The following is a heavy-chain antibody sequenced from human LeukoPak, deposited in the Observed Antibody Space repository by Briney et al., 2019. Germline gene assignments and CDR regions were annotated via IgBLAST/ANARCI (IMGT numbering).Heavy chain of an antibody. CDR2: IDPSDAYT. J-gene: IGHJ3*02. V-gene: IGHV5-10-1*01. D-gene: IGHD4-17*01. Sequence: GASLEISWGGAGSFFTTYWISGVRQLPGKGLEWMGRIDPSDAYTNYSPSFQGHVTISGDKSISTAYLQWSSLKASDTAMYYCARHTGDAFDIWGQGTMVTVSS. CDR1: GSFFTTYW. CDR3: ARHTGDAFDI.